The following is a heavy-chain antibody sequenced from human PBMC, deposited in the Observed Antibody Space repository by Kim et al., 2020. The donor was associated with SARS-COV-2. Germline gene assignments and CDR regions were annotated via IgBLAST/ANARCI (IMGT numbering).Heavy chain of an antibody. CDR2: ISYDGSNK. V-gene: IGHV3-30*18. CDR3: AKTGKHMITFGGVIAQRPPPFDY. D-gene: IGHD3-16*02. Sequence: GGSLRLSCAASGFTFSNYGMHWVRQAPGKGLEWVAVISYDGSNKYYADSVKGRFTISRDNSKNTLYLQMNSLRPEDTAVYYCAKTGKHMITFGGVIAQRPPPFDYWGQGTLVTVSS. CDR1: GFTFSNYG. J-gene: IGHJ4*02.